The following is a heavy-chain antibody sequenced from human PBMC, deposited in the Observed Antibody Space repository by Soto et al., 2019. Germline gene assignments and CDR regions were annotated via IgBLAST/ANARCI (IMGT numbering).Heavy chain of an antibody. CDR1: GGSISSYY. CDR3: AQSEDYYYMDV. Sequence: SETLSLTCTVSGGSISSYYWSWIRQPPGKGLEWIGYIYYSGSTNYNPSLKSRVTISVDTSKNQFSLKLSFVTAADTAVYYCAQSEDYYYMDVWGKGTTVTVSS. CDR2: IYYSGST. V-gene: IGHV4-59*08. J-gene: IGHJ6*03.